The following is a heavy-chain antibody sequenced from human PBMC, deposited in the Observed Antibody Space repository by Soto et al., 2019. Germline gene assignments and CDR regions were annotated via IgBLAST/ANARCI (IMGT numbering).Heavy chain of an antibody. Sequence: GASVKVSCKASGYTFTSYAMHWVRQAPGQRLEWMGWINAGNGNTKYSQKFQGRVTITRDTSASTAYMELSSLRSEDTAVYYCATGSNAYCSSTSCYSDAFDIWGQGTMLTVSS. CDR3: ATGSNAYCSSTSCYSDAFDI. CDR1: GYTFTSYA. CDR2: INAGNGNT. D-gene: IGHD2-2*01. V-gene: IGHV1-3*01. J-gene: IGHJ3*02.